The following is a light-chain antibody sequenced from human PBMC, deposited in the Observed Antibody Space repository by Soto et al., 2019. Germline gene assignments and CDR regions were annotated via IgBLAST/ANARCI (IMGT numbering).Light chain of an antibody. J-gene: IGLJ2*01. CDR2: EVT. V-gene: IGLV2-8*01. Sequence: QSVLTQPPSASGSPGQSVTISCTGTSSDVGGYNYVSWYQQHPGQAPKLMIYEVTKRPSGVPDRFSGSKSGNTASLTVSGLQAEDEADYYCSSYAGSNHVVFGGGTKLTVL. CDR3: SSYAGSNHVV. CDR1: SSDVGGYNY.